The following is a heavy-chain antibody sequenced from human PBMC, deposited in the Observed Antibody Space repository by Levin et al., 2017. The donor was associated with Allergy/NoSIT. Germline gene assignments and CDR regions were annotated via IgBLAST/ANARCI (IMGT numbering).Heavy chain of an antibody. V-gene: IGHV4-34*01. Sequence: SQTLSLTCAVYGGSFSGYYWSWIRQPPGKGLEWIGEINHSGSTNYNPSLKSRVTISVDTSKNQFSLKLSSVTAADTAVYYCARGRIRSIRIAAAGPFDYWGQGTLVTVSS. J-gene: IGHJ4*02. D-gene: IGHD6-13*01. CDR3: ARGRIRSIRIAAAGPFDY. CDR1: GGSFSGYY. CDR2: INHSGST.